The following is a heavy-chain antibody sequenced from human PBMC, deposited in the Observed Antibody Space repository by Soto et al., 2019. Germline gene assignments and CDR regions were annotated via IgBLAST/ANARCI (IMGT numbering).Heavy chain of an antibody. CDR3: AHSLSFAPGRFYFDY. J-gene: IGHJ4*02. Sequence: QITLKESGPTLVKPTQTLTLTCTFSGFSLSTSGVGVGWIRQPPGKALEWLVLIYWDDYKRYSPALKSRLTITTDTSKDHVVLTMTNMDPVDTATYYCAHSLSFAPGRFYFDYWGQGTLVTVSS. D-gene: IGHD3-16*02. CDR2: IYWDDYK. CDR1: GFSLSTSGVG. V-gene: IGHV2-5*02.